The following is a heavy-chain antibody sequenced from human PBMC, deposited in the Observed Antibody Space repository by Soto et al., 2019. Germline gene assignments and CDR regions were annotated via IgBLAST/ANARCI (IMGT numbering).Heavy chain of an antibody. Sequence: PXESLKVSWKCSGHRFTSYLIGLVLQMPGKGLEWMGIIYLGDSDTRYSPSFQGQVTISADRSISTAYLQWSSLKASDTAMYYCARQEYCSTTSCYTVDSCGQRTLVTVSS. CDR3: ARQEYCSTTSCYTVDS. V-gene: IGHV5-51*01. CDR2: IYLGDSDT. D-gene: IGHD2-2*02. J-gene: IGHJ4*02. CDR1: GHRFTSYL.